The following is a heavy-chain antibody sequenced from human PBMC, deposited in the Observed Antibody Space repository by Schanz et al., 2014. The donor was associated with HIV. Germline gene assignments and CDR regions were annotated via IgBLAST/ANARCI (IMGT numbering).Heavy chain of an antibody. J-gene: IGHJ4*02. CDR1: GFTFNSYG. V-gene: IGHV3-33*08. CDR3: VMGTTVGNSFDS. CDR2: IWYDGSNI. D-gene: IGHD4-17*01. Sequence: QVQLVESGGGVVQPGRSLRVSCAASGFTFNSYGMQWVRQPPGKGLEWVAVIWYDGSNIYYADSVKGRFTISRDNSKNTVYLQMNSLRAEDTAVYYCVMGTTVGNSFDSWGQGTLVTVSS.